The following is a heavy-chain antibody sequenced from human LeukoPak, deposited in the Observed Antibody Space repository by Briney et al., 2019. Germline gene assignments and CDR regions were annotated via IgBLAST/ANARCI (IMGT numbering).Heavy chain of an antibody. CDR2: ISAYNGNT. Sequence: ASVTVSCKASGYTFTSYGISWVRQAPGQGLEWMGWISAYNGNTNYAQKLQGRVTMTTDTSTSTAYMELSSPRSEDTAVYYCARDPQYCGGDCYSDYWGQGTLVTVSS. CDR3: ARDPQYCGGDCYSDY. CDR1: GYTFTSYG. D-gene: IGHD2-21*02. J-gene: IGHJ4*02. V-gene: IGHV1-18*01.